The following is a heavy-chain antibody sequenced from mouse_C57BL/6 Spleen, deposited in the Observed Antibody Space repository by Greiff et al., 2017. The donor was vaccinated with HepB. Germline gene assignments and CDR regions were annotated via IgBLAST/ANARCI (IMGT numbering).Heavy chain of an antibody. J-gene: IGHJ3*01. CDR2: IDPETGGT. D-gene: IGHD2-2*01. CDR3: TSDSYGYGGAY. V-gene: IGHV1-15*01. Sequence: QVHVKQSGAELVRPGASVTLSCKASGYTFTDYEMHWVKQTPVHGLEWIGAIDPETGGTAYNQKFKGKAILTADKSSSTAYMELRSLTSEDSAVYYCTSDSYGYGGAYWGQGTLVTVSA. CDR1: GYTFTDYE.